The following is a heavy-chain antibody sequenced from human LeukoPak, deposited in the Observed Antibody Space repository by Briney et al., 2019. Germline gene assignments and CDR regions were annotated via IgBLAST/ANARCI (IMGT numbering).Heavy chain of an antibody. J-gene: IGHJ6*03. CDR3: ARDGYDYVWGNLTSPYYYYYYMDV. V-gene: IGHV1-8*02. D-gene: IGHD3-16*01. CDR2: MNPNSGNT. Sequence: ASVKVSCKASGYTFTGYYMHWVRQATGQGLEWMGWMNPNSGNTGYAQKFQGRVTMTRNTSISTAYMELSSLRSEDTAVYYCARDGYDYVWGNLTSPYYYYYYMDVWGKGTTVTISS. CDR1: GYTFTGYY.